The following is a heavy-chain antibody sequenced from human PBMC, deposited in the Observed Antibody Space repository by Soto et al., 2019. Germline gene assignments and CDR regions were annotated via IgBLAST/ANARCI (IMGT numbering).Heavy chain of an antibody. V-gene: IGHV4-39*01. CDR2: IYYSGST. D-gene: IGHD5-18*01. J-gene: IGHJ6*02. Sequence: SETLSLTCTVSGGSISSSSYYWGWIRQPPGKGLEWIGSIYYSGSTYYNPSLKSRVTISVDTSKNQFSLKLSSVTAADTAVYYCARHVPDTAMVYYYGMDVWGQGTTVTVSS. CDR1: GGSISSSSYY. CDR3: ARHVPDTAMVYYYGMDV.